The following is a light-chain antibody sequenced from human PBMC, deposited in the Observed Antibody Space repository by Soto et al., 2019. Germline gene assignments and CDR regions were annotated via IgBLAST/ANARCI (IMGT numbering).Light chain of an antibody. Sequence: QSVLTQPPSASGAPGQRITISCTGSSSNIRAGYDVHWYQQLPGTAPKLLIYANTNRPSGVPGRFSASKSGASASLAITGLQAEDEADYYCQSYDSSLSASVFGTGTKLTVL. CDR2: ANT. V-gene: IGLV1-40*01. CDR3: QSYDSSLSASV. J-gene: IGLJ2*01. CDR1: SSNIRAGYD.